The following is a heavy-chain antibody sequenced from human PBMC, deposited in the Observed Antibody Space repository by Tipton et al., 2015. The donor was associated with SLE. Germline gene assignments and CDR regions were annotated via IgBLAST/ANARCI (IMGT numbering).Heavy chain of an antibody. CDR1: GGSISGGGYS. V-gene: IGHV4-30-2*01. CDR2: IYHSGST. J-gene: IGHJ4*02. D-gene: IGHD3-16*01. Sequence: TLSLTCAVSGGSISGGGYSWSWIRQPPGKGLEWIGYIYHSGSTYYNPSLKSRVTISVDRSKNQFSLKLSSVTAADTAVYYCARVAVGDFDYWGQGTLVTVSS. CDR3: ARVAVGDFDY.